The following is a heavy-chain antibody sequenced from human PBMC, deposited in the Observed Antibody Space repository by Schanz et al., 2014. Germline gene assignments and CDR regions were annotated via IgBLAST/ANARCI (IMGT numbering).Heavy chain of an antibody. CDR3: ARDAADFYDILTEEDY. D-gene: IGHD3-9*01. CDR1: GYTFTSYG. V-gene: IGHV1-18*01. J-gene: IGHJ4*02. CDR2: ISAYNGNT. Sequence: QVQLVQSGAEVKKPGASVRVSCKASGYTFTSYGISWVRQAPGQGLEWMGWISAYNGNTKYPQKLQGRVTMTTDTATNTAYMELMSLRSDDTAVYYCARDAADFYDILTEEDYWGQGTLVTVSS.